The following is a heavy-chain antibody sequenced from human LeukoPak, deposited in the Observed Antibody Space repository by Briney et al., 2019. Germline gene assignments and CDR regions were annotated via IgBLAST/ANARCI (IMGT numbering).Heavy chain of an antibody. J-gene: IGHJ4*02. CDR3: ARGDYGDYEDY. D-gene: IGHD4-17*01. CDR1: GYTFTGYY. Sequence: GASVPVSCTASGYTFTGYYMHWARQAPGQGLEWMGRINPNSGGTNYVQKFQGRVTMTRDTSISTAYMELSRLRSDDTAVYYCARGDYGDYEDYWGQGTLVTVSS. CDR2: INPNSGGT. V-gene: IGHV1-2*06.